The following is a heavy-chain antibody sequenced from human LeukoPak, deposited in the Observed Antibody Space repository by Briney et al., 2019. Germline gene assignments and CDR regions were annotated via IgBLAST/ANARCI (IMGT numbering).Heavy chain of an antibody. D-gene: IGHD2-2*01. Sequence: ASVKVSCKASGYTFTSYYMHWVRQAPGQGLEWMGWINPNSGGTNYAQRFQGRVTMTRDTSISTAYMELSRLRSDDTAVYYCASPLGYCSSTSCYDYYYMDVWGKGTTVTVSS. CDR3: ASPLGYCSSTSCYDYYYMDV. V-gene: IGHV1-2*02. CDR1: GYTFTSYY. CDR2: INPNSGGT. J-gene: IGHJ6*03.